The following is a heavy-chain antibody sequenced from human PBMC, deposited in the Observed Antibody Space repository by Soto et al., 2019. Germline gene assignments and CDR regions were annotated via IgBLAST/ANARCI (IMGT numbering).Heavy chain of an antibody. Sequence: LCGGSISSGDYYWSWIRQPPGKGLEWIGYIYYSGSTYYNPSLKSRVTISVDTSKNQFSLKLSSVTAADTAVYYCARVNFPNWFDPWGQGTLVTVSS. V-gene: IGHV4-30-4*01. CDR3: ARVNFPNWFDP. CDR1: GGSISSGDYY. CDR2: IYYSGST. J-gene: IGHJ5*02.